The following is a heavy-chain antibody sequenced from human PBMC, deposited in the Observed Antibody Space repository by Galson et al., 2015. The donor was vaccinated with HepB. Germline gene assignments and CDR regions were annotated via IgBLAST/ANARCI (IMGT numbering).Heavy chain of an antibody. CDR2: IYPGDSDT. D-gene: IGHD2-15*01. V-gene: IGHV5-51*01. CDR3: ARQAMVVADGMDV. CDR1: GYSFTSYW. Sequence: QSGAEVKKPGESLRISCKGSGYSFTSYWISWVRQMPGKGLEWMGIIYPGDSDTRKSPSFQGQVTISVDKSISTAYLQWSSLKASDTAMYYCARQAMVVADGMDVWGQGTTVTVSS. J-gene: IGHJ6*02.